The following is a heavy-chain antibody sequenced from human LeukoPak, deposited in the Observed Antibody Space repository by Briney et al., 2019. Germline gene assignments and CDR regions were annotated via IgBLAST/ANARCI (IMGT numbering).Heavy chain of an antibody. J-gene: IGHJ5*02. CDR2: IYTSGST. D-gene: IGHD3-9*01. CDR3: ARDSSYDRTRTWFDP. CDR1: GGSISSYY. V-gene: IGHV4-4*07. Sequence: SETLSLTCTVSGGSISSYYWSWIRQPAGKGLEWIGRIYTSGSTNYNPSLKSRVTISVDTSKNQFSLKLSSVTAADTAGYYCARDSSYDRTRTWFDPWGQGTLVTVSS.